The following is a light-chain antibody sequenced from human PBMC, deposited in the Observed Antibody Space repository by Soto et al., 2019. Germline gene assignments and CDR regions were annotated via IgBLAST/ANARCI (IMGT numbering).Light chain of an antibody. CDR3: QQYNNWPSWT. CDR1: QDISRS. J-gene: IGKJ1*01. Sequence: AIQLTQSPSSLSASVGDRVTITCRASQDISRSLAWYQQRPGRAPRLLIYLASNLQSGVPSRFSGSGSGTEFTLTISSLQSEDFAVYYCQQYNNWPSWTFGQGTKVEVK. CDR2: LAS. V-gene: IGKV1D-13*01.